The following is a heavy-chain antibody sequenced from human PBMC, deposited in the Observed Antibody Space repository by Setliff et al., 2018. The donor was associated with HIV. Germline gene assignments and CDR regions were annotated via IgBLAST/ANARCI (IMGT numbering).Heavy chain of an antibody. CDR3: VGDETTVTFDY. J-gene: IGHJ4*02. D-gene: IGHD4-17*01. CDR2: ISFSGTT. Sequence: SETLSLTCAVYGGPLSGYFWSWIRQSPGKGLEWIGEISFSGTTNYNPSLESRVTMSVDTSMNQFSLKLTSVTAADTAVYYCVGDETTVTFDYWGQGTLVTVSS. V-gene: IGHV4-34*01. CDR1: GGPLSGYF.